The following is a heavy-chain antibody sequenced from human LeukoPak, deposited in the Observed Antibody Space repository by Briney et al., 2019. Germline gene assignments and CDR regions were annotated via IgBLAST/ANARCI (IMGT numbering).Heavy chain of an antibody. Sequence: GRSLRLSCAASGFTFSSYAMSWVRQAPGKGLEGVSAISGSGGSTYYADSVKGRFTISRDNSKNTLYLQMNSLRAEDTAVYYCAKDHGIAAAGTFDYWGQGTLVTVSS. CDR1: GFTFSSYA. CDR2: ISGSGGST. J-gene: IGHJ4*02. V-gene: IGHV3-23*01. CDR3: AKDHGIAAAGTFDY. D-gene: IGHD6-13*01.